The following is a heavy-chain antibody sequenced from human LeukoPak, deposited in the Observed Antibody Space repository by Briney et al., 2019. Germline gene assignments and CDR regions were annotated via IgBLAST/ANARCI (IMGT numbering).Heavy chain of an antibody. CDR1: GYTFTGYY. Sequence: ASVKVSCKASGYTFTGYYIHWVRQAPGQGLEWMGWINPNSGGTNYAQKFQGRVTMTRDTSISTAYMELSRLRSDDTAVYYCAIYCSSTRCYGGAFDIWGQGTMVTVSS. J-gene: IGHJ3*02. CDR2: INPNSGGT. CDR3: AIYCSSTRCYGGAFDI. D-gene: IGHD2-2*01. V-gene: IGHV1-2*02.